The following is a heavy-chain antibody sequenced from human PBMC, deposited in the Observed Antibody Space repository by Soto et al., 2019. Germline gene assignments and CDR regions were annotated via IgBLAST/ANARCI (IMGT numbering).Heavy chain of an antibody. D-gene: IGHD3-16*01. V-gene: IGHV4-61*01. CDR2: IYYIGTT. Sequence: QVQLQESGPGLVKPSETLFLTCSVSDGSVNTGNYYWSWIRQPPGKGLEWIGHIYYIGTTNYNPSLKSRVTISVDTSKNPFSLKVTSVTAADTAVYFCAREEKQLSRYGGDFDYWGQGILVTVSS. CDR3: AREEKQLSRYGGDFDY. J-gene: IGHJ4*02. CDR1: DGSVNTGNYY.